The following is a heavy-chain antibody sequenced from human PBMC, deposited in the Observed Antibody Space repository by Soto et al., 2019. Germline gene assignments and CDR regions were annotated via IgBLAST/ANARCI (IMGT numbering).Heavy chain of an antibody. V-gene: IGHV1-18*01. Sequence: QVHLVQSGAEVKKPGASVTVSCKGSGYAFTTYGITWVRQAPGQGLEWMGWISAHNGNTNYAQKLQGRVTVTRDTSTSTAYMELWSLRSDDTAVYYCARGRYGDYWGQGALVTVSS. CDR3: ARGRYGDY. J-gene: IGHJ4*02. CDR2: ISAHNGNT. CDR1: GYAFTTYG. D-gene: IGHD1-1*01.